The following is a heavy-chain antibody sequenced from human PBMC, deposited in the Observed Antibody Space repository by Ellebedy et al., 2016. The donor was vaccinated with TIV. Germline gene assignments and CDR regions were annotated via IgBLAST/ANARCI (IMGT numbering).Heavy chain of an antibody. CDR2: IKSETDGGST. CDR1: GFTFSSAW. D-gene: IGHD2-8*01. Sequence: GESLKISCAASGFTFSSAWMSWVRQAPGKGLEWVGRIKSETDGGSTHYAAPVKDRFTISRDDSKNTLYLQMNSLKSEDTAVYFCTTDLKWAALWYFDLWGRGALVTVSS. CDR3: TTDLKWAALWYFDL. J-gene: IGHJ2*01. V-gene: IGHV3-15*01.